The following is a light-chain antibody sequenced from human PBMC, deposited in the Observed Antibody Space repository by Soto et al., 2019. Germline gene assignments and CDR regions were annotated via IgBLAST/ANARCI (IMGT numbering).Light chain of an antibody. J-gene: IGKJ4*01. CDR3: QQSYTMPLT. Sequence: DIQMTQSPSSLSASIGDRVTLTCRAGQSIDNFLNWYQQKPGKAPKLLIYDASSLQSGVPSRFSGGGSGTEFTLTISSLQHEDFATYYCQQSYTMPLTFGGGTKVEIK. CDR1: QSIDNF. V-gene: IGKV1-39*01. CDR2: DAS.